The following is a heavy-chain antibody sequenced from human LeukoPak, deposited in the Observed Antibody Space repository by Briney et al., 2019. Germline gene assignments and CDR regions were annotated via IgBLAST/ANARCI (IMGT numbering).Heavy chain of an antibody. D-gene: IGHD3-22*01. V-gene: IGHV4-34*01. CDR3: ARVFPTYYYDSSGYYYSGTLDY. CDR1: GGSFSGYY. Sequence: KPSETLSLTCAVYGGSFSGYYWSWIRQPPGKGLEWIGEINHSGSTNYNPSLKSRVTISVDTSKNQFSLKLSSVTAADTAVYYCARVFPTYYYDSSGYYYSGTLDYWGQGTLVTVSS. CDR2: INHSGST. J-gene: IGHJ4*02.